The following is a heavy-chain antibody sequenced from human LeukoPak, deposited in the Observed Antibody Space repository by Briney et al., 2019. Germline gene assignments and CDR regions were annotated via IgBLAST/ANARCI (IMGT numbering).Heavy chain of an antibody. CDR1: GFTLSDYY. CDR3: ARGFYSSGWYVRNYYYYYGMDV. CDR2: ISSSGSTI. V-gene: IGHV3-11*01. J-gene: IGHJ6*01. Sequence: GGSLRLSCAASGFTLSDYYMSWIRQAPGKGLEGVSYISSSGSTIYYADSVKGRFTISRDNAKNSLYLQMNSLRAEDTAVYYCARGFYSSGWYVRNYYYYYGMDVWGQGTTVTVSS. D-gene: IGHD6-19*01.